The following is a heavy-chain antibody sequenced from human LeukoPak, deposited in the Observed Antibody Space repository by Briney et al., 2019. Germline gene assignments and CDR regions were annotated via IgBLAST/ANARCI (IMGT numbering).Heavy chain of an antibody. CDR2: INWNGGYT. Sequence: GGSLRLSCAASGFHFDDYAMSWVRQAPGKGLEWVSGINWNGGYTYYADSVKGRFTISRDTAKNSLYLQMNSLRAEDTAVYYCARDRGYDIGGALGAVDYWGQGTLVTVSS. CDR3: ARDRGYDIGGALGAVDY. V-gene: IGHV3-20*04. CDR1: GFHFDDYA. D-gene: IGHD3-9*01. J-gene: IGHJ4*02.